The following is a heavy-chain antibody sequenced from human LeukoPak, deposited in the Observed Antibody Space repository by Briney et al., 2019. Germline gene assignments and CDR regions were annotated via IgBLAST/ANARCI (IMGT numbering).Heavy chain of an antibody. Sequence: SETLSLTCAVYGGSFSGYYWSWIRQPPGKGLEWIGEINHSGSTNYNPSLKSRVTISVDTSKNQSSLKLSSVTAADTAVYYCARQTGAYYYYMDVWGKGTTVTVSS. D-gene: IGHD7-27*01. CDR2: INHSGST. CDR1: GGSFSGYY. CDR3: ARQTGAYYYYMDV. V-gene: IGHV4-34*01. J-gene: IGHJ6*03.